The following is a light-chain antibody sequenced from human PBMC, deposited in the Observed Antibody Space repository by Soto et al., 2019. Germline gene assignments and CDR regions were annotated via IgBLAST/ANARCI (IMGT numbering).Light chain of an antibody. CDR1: QTISSW. V-gene: IGKV1-5*03. J-gene: IGKJ1*01. CDR3: QHYNSYSEA. Sequence: DIRMTQSPSTLSGSVGDRVTITCRASQTISSWLAWYQQKPGKAPKLLIYKASTLKSGVPSRFSGSGPGTEFTLTISSLQPDDFATYYCQHYNSYSEAFGQGTKVELK. CDR2: KAS.